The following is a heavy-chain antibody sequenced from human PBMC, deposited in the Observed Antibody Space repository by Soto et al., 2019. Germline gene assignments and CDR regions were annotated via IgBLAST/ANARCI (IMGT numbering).Heavy chain of an antibody. CDR1: GFNFRNFA. J-gene: IGHJ6*02. Sequence: QVQLVESGGGVVQPGGSLRLSCVASGFNFRNFAIHWVRQAPGKGLQWVALISYDGSNKYYADSVKGRFTLSRVNSKNTLYLQMNSLRPEDTAVYFCAKDPSIGAVGYYYGMDVWGQGTTVTVSS. CDR3: AKDPSIGAVGYYYGMDV. D-gene: IGHD6-13*01. CDR2: ISYDGSNK. V-gene: IGHV3-30*18.